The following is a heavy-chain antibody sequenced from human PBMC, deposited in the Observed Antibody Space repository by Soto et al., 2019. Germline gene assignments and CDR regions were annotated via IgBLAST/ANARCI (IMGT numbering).Heavy chain of an antibody. CDR3: ARDREYYDFWSGYYKDYYYGMDV. CDR2: IWYDGSNK. CDR1: GFTFSSYG. J-gene: IGHJ6*02. V-gene: IGHV3-33*01. Sequence: PGGSLRLSCAASGFTFSSYGMHWVRQAPGKGLEWVAVIWYDGSNKYYADSVKGRFTISRDSSKNTLYLQMNSLRAEDTAVYYCARDREYYDFWSGYYKDYYYGMDVWGQGTTVTVSS. D-gene: IGHD3-3*01.